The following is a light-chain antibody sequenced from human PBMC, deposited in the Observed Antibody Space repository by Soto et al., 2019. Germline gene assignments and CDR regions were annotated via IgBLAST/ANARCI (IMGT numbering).Light chain of an antibody. CDR1: SSDVGAYDY. Sequence: QSALTQPPSASGSPGQSVTISCTGTSSDVGAYDYVSWYQQHPGKAPKLMIHDVSERPSGVPDRFSGSKSGNTASLTISGLQAEDEADYYCCSYAGSYTFARNVFGTGTKVTVL. CDR3: CSYAGSYTFARNV. J-gene: IGLJ1*01. V-gene: IGLV2-11*01. CDR2: DVS.